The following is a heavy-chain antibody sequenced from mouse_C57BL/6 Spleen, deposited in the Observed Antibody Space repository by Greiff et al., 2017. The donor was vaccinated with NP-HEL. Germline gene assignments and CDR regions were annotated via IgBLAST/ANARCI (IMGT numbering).Heavy chain of an antibody. D-gene: IGHD1-1*01. CDR3: ARGNYGSTGYFDV. Sequence: LQESGPGLVKPSQSLSLTCSVTGYSITSGYYWNWIRQFPGNKLEWMGYISYDGSNNYNPSLKNRISITRDTSKNQFFLKLNSVTTEDTATYYCARGNYGSTGYFDVWGTGTTVTVSS. V-gene: IGHV3-6*01. CDR1: GYSITSGYY. J-gene: IGHJ1*03. CDR2: ISYDGSN.